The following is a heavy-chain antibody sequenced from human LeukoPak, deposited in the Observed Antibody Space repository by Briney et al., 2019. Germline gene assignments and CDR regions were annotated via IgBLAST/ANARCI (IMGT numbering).Heavy chain of an antibody. Sequence: SETLSLTCTVSGGSISSYYWSWIRQPPGKGLEWIGSIYYGGSSYYNPSLKSRVTISVDTSKNQFSLKLSSMAAADTAVYYCASRTRDYGDYVGFDYWGQGTLVTVSS. V-gene: IGHV4-59*05. D-gene: IGHD4-17*01. CDR2: IYYGGSS. CDR3: ASRTRDYGDYVGFDY. J-gene: IGHJ4*02. CDR1: GGSISSYY.